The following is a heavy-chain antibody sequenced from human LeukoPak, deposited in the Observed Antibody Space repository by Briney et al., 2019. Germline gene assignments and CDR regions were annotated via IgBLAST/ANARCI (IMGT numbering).Heavy chain of an antibody. D-gene: IGHD4-11*01. CDR1: GYTFTSYY. J-gene: IGHJ6*02. Sequence: ASVNVSCKASGYTFTSYYMHWVRQAPGQGLEWMGIINPSGGSTSYAQKFQGRVTMTRDTSTSTVYMELSSLRSEDTAVYYCARERGRRNSNYAIYYCYGMDVWGQGTTVTVSS. V-gene: IGHV1-46*01. CDR2: INPSGGST. CDR3: ARERGRRNSNYAIYYCYGMDV.